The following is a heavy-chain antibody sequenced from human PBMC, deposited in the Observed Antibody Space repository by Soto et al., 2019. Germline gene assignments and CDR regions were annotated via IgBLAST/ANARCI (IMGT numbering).Heavy chain of an antibody. CDR1: GYDFSSYG. Sequence: QVQLLRSGAEVKKPGASVKVSCKASGYDFSSYGISWVRQAHGQGLEWMGWISASNGNRDYAQQFQGRVTMTSDTSRTTAYMELRSLRSDDTAVYYCVRDPQRNDYWGQGTLVNFSS. D-gene: IGHD2-2*01. CDR2: ISASNGNR. J-gene: IGHJ4*02. V-gene: IGHV1-18*04. CDR3: VRDPQRNDY.